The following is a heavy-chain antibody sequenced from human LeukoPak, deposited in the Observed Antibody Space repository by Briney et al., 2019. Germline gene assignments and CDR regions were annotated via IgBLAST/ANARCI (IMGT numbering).Heavy chain of an antibody. D-gene: IGHD6-19*01. Sequence: GGCLRLSCAASGFTFSSYWMSWVRQAPGKGLEWVANIKQDESEKYYVDSVKGRFTISRDNAKNSLYLQMNSLRAEDTAVYYCAKDQEGGIAVASGVLDYWGQGTLVTVSS. J-gene: IGHJ4*02. CDR1: GFTFSSYW. CDR3: AKDQEGGIAVASGVLDY. V-gene: IGHV3-7*03. CDR2: IKQDESEK.